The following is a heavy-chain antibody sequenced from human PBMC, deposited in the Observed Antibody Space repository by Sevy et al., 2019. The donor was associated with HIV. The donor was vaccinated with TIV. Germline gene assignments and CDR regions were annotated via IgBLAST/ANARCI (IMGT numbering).Heavy chain of an antibody. CDR3: ATSTLTTVTVDAFDI. Sequence: GGSLRLSCAASGFTVSSNYMSWVRQAPGKGLEWVPVIYSGGSTYYADSVKGRFTISSDNSKNTLYLQMTSLRAEDTAVYYCATSTLTTVTVDAFDIWGQGTMVTVSS. CDR1: GFTVSSNY. CDR2: IYSGGST. D-gene: IGHD4-17*01. V-gene: IGHV3-53*01. J-gene: IGHJ3*02.